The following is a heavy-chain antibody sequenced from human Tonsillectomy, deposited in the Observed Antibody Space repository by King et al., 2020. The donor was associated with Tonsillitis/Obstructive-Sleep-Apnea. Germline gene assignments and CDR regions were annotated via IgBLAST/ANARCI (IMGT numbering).Heavy chain of an antibody. J-gene: IGHJ4*02. V-gene: IGHV4-59*01. CDR2: IYYSGST. CDR1: GDSISSYY. D-gene: IGHD6-13*01. CDR3: ATERPTAGNFDS. Sequence: VQLQESGPGLVKPSETLSLTCTVSGDSISSYYWNWIRQPPGKGLEWIGFIYYSGSTNYNPSLKGRVTISLDTSKNQFSLKLTSVTAADTAVYYCATERPTAGNFDSWGQGTLVTVSS.